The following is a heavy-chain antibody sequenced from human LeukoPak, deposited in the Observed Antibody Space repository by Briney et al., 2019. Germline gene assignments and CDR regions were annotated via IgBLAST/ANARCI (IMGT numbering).Heavy chain of an antibody. CDR3: TTRACHAGGCSSSFYYYGLHF. CDR2: IIPIFGTA. CDR1: GNSISNYA. V-gene: IGHV1-69*13. D-gene: IGHD2-15*01. Sequence: ASVKVSCKASGNSISNYAVSWLRQAPGQGFEWMGGIIPIFGTADYAQKFQGRVTITADQSTSTTYMALSSLKSEDTATYYCTTRACHAGGCSSSFYYYGLHFWGQGTTVSVSS. J-gene: IGHJ6*02.